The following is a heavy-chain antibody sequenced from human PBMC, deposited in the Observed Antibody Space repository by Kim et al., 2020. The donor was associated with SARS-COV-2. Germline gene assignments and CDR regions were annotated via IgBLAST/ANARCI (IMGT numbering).Heavy chain of an antibody. D-gene: IGHD2-8*02. V-gene: IGHV1-2*06. Sequence: ASVKVSCKASGYTFFAYYIHWVRQAPGQGPEWMGRIDPNDGGTNYPQRFQGKITMNRDTSTSIVYMELSSLRSDDTAMYFCARDLIRTAHWELDYWGQGTLVTVSS. CDR1: GYTFFAYY. CDR3: ARDLIRTAHWELDY. CDR2: IDPNDGGT. J-gene: IGHJ4*02.